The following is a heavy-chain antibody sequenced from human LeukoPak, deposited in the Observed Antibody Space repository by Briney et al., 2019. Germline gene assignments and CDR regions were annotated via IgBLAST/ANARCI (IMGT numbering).Heavy chain of an antibody. CDR2: IRQDGDTK. Sequence: GGSLRLSCAASGFPFNAYWMTWVRQAPGKGLEWVANIRQDGDTKYYVDSVKGRFTISRDNAMDSLYLQMNSLRAEDTAVYYCAKGSAGGRPYYFDYWGQGTLVPVSS. CDR1: GFPFNAYW. CDR3: AKGSAGGRPYYFDY. J-gene: IGHJ4*02. V-gene: IGHV3-7*03. D-gene: IGHD6-13*01.